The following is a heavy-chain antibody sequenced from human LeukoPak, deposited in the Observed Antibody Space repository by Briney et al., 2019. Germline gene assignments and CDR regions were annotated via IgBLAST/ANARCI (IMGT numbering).Heavy chain of an antibody. D-gene: IGHD3-10*01. J-gene: IGHJ4*02. V-gene: IGHV1-8*01. CDR3: ARESRVWFGESPQGIDY. CDR2: MNPNSGNT. Sequence: ASVKISCKASGYTFTNYDINWVRQATGQGLEWVGWMNPNSGNTGYAQKFQGRVTMTRNTSISTAYMELSSLRSEDTAVYYCARESRVWFGESPQGIDYWGQGTLVTVSS. CDR1: GYTFTNYD.